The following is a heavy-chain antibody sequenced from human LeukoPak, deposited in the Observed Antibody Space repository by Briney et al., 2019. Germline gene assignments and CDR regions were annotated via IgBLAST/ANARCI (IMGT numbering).Heavy chain of an antibody. CDR3: AKDHPYWGYFDY. Sequence: GGSLRLSCVASGFSFSDSYMTWIRQAPGKGLEWVSSIGPTGKTIFYAGYMKGRFTISRDDAKNSLYLQVDSLRAEDTAVYCCAKDHPYWGYFDYWGQGTLVTVSS. J-gene: IGHJ4*02. CDR1: GFSFSDSY. V-gene: IGHV3-11*01. CDR2: IGPTGKTI. D-gene: IGHD2-21*01.